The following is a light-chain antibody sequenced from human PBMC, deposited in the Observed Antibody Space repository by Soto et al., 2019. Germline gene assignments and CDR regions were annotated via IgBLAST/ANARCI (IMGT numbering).Light chain of an antibody. J-gene: IGKJ1*01. Sequence: EIVLTQSPGTLSLSPGERATLSCRASQSVSSSYLACYQQKSGQAPRLLIYGASNRATGIPDRFSGSGSGTDFTLTISRLEPEDFAVYYCQQYGRSSWTFGQGTKVDI. CDR3: QQYGRSSWT. CDR1: QSVSSSY. CDR2: GAS. V-gene: IGKV3-20*01.